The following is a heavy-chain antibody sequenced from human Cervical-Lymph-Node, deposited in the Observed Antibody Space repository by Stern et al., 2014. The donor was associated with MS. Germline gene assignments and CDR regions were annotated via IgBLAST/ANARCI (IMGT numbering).Heavy chain of an antibody. J-gene: IGHJ4*02. CDR1: GGSISNYY. Sequence: QLQLQESRPGLVKPSETLSLTCTVSGGSISNYYWTWIRQPPGKGLEWIGYIYYSGSTSYTPSLKSRVTISVDSSKNQFSLKLTSVTAADTALYYCARVVYSSAWFGPDYWGQGTLVTVS. CDR3: ARVVYSSAWFGPDY. V-gene: IGHV4-59*01. CDR2: IYYSGST. D-gene: IGHD6-19*01.